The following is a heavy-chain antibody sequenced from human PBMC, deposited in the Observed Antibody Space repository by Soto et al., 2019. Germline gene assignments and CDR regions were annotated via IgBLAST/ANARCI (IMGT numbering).Heavy chain of an antibody. V-gene: IGHV3-66*01. Sequence: EVQLVESGGGLVQPGGSLRLSCAASGFTVSSNYMSWVRQAPGKGLEWVSVIYSGGSTYYADSVKGRFTISRDNSKNTLYLQMNSLRAEDTAVYYCARSYYDILTGYYTWGQGTLVTVSS. D-gene: IGHD3-9*01. CDR3: ARSYYDILTGYYT. J-gene: IGHJ4*02. CDR1: GFTVSSNY. CDR2: IYSGGST.